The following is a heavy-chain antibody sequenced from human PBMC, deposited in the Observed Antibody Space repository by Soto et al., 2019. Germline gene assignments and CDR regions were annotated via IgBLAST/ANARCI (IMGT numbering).Heavy chain of an antibody. CDR2: ISSRSTYI. D-gene: IGHD2-21*02. V-gene: IGHV3-21*01. J-gene: IGHJ4*02. CDR1: GFTFSSYN. Sequence: GVPLRLTCSASGFTFSSYNMNWVRQAPGKGLEWVSSISSRSTYIYYADSVKGRFTISRDNAKNSLYLQMNSLRAEDTAVYYGARAGSHCDFDYWGQGTLVTVSS. CDR3: ARAGSHCDFDY.